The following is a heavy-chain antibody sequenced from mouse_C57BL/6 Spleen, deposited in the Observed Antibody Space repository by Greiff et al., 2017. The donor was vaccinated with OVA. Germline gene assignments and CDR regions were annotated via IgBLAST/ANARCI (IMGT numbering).Heavy chain of an antibody. Sequence: EVKLMESGGGLVQPGGSLSLSCAASGFTFTDYYMSWVRQPPGKALEWLGFIRNKANGYTTEYSASVKGRFTISRDNSQSILYLQMNALRAEDSATYYCARWTPLYYGSSYGYFDVWGTGTTVTVSS. CDR1: GFTFTDYY. CDR2: IRNKANGYTT. D-gene: IGHD1-1*01. V-gene: IGHV7-3*01. CDR3: ARWTPLYYGSSYGYFDV. J-gene: IGHJ1*03.